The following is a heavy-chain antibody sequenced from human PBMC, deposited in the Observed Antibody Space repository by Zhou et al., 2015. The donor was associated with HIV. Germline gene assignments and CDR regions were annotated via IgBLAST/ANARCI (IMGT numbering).Heavy chain of an antibody. V-gene: IGHV1-69*17. Sequence: QVQLVQSGAEVKKPDSSVKVSCKASGGTFSGSDISWVRQAPGQGLEWMGGITPMFEIDKYAQKFRTRLIITVDKSTSTAYMELSSLTSEDTAMYFCARSSVNHENACDIWGQGTNVIVSP. CDR1: GGTFSGSD. D-gene: IGHD3-22*01. CDR2: ITPMFEID. CDR3: ARSSVNHENACDI. J-gene: IGHJ3*02.